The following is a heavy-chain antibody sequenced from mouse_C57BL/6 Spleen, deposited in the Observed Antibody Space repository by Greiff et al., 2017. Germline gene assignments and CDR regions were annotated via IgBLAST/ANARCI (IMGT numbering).Heavy chain of an antibody. CDR2: IDPENGDT. D-gene: IGHD1-1*01. J-gene: IGHJ2*01. V-gene: IGHV14-4*01. CDR3: TFTTVVGVRYFDY. Sequence: EVKLMESGAELVRPGASVKLSCTASGFNIKDDYMHWVKQRPEQGLEWIGWIDPENGDTEYASKFQGKATITADTSSNTAYLQLSSLTSEDTAVYYCTFTTVVGVRYFDYWGQGTTLTVSS. CDR1: GFNIKDDY.